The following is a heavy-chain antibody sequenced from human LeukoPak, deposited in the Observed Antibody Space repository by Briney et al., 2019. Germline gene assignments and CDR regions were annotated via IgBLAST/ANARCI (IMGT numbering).Heavy chain of an antibody. CDR3: ARDRVGLNAFDI. Sequence: SETLSLTCTVSGGSISSYYWSWIRQPPGKGLEWIGYIYYSGSTYYNPSLKSRVTISVDTSKNQFSLKLSSVTAADTAVYYCARDRVGLNAFDIWGQGTMVTVSS. D-gene: IGHD1-26*01. V-gene: IGHV4-59*06. J-gene: IGHJ3*02. CDR1: GGSISSYY. CDR2: IYYSGST.